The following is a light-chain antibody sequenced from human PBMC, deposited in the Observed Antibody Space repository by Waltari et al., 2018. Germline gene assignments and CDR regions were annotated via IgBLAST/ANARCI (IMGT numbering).Light chain of an antibody. CDR1: SSYNL. V-gene: IGLV2-23*01. J-gene: IGLJ3*02. Sequence: QSALTQPAAVSGSPGPPITIPCTGTSSYNLVSWYQQYPGEAPKVVIFEDTKRPSGVSNRFSASKSGNTASLTISGLQAEDEADYYCCSHTGSNTWVFGGGTKVTVL. CDR3: CSHTGSNTWV. CDR2: EDT.